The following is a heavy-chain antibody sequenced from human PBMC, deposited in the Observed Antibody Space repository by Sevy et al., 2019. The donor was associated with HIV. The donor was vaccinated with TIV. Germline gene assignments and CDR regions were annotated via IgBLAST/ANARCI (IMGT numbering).Heavy chain of an antibody. CDR2: ISYDGSNK. CDR3: ARVGPTSGSYLPDYYYGMDV. CDR1: GFTFSSYA. D-gene: IGHD1-26*01. V-gene: IGHV3-30*04. Sequence: GGSLRLSCAASGFTFSSYAMHWVRQAPGKGLEWVAVISYDGSNKYYADSVNGRFTISRDNSKNTLYLQMNSLRAEDTAVYYCARVGPTSGSYLPDYYYGMDVWGQGTTVTVSS. J-gene: IGHJ6*02.